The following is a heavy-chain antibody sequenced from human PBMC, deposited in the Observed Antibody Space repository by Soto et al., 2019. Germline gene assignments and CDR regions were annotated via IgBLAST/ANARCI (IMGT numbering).Heavy chain of an antibody. D-gene: IGHD7-27*01. CDR1: GGNFITFA. J-gene: IGHJ6*02. Sequence: QVELVQSGPEVKKPGSSVKVSCKASGGNFITFAISWVRQAPGQGLEWMGEIIPLSSTTKSAHKFQDRVTISADGSSSTVHMELRSVKSEDTAMYFCAKKLGIDPFGSYGVDVWGQGTTVTVSS. V-gene: IGHV1-69*01. CDR2: IIPLSSTT. CDR3: AKKLGIDPFGSYGVDV.